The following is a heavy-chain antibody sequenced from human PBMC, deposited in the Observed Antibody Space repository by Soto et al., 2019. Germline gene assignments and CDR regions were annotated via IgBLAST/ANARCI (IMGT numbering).Heavy chain of an antibody. J-gene: IGHJ4*02. Sequence: SETLSLTCGVSGDTISTGGYSWAWIRQPPGKALEWIGHTYHSGNPYYNPSLKSRVIISVDRSKNQFSLKVSSVTAEDTAVYFCARDPSYYGSGSYYYFDSWGQGALVTVSS. CDR3: ARDPSYYGSGSYYYFDS. V-gene: IGHV4-30-2*01. D-gene: IGHD3-10*01. CDR2: TYHSGNP. CDR1: GDTISTGGYS.